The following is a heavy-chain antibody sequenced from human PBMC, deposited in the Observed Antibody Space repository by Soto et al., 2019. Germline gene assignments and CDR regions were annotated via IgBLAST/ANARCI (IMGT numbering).Heavy chain of an antibody. CDR3: ARDTGDGYYFEY. Sequence: QLQLQESGSGLVKPSQTLSLTCVVSGDSISSGGYSWTWIRQPPGKGLEWIGHIYQSGSTLYNPSLESRVTISVDKSKNQFSLELSSVTAADTAVYYCARDTGDGYYFEYWGQGILVTVSS. CDR1: GDSISSGGYS. J-gene: IGHJ4*02. V-gene: IGHV4-30-2*01. CDR2: IYQSGST. D-gene: IGHD1-1*01.